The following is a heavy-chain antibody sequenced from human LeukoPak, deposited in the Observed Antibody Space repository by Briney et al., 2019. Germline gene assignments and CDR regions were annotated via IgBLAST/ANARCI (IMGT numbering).Heavy chain of an antibody. CDR3: ARNWNYVNYYYMDV. CDR1: GFTFRSHG. V-gene: IGHV3-30*03. CDR2: ISYDGSNK. J-gene: IGHJ6*03. Sequence: PGGSLRLSCAASGFTFRSHGMYWVRQAPGKGLEWVTLISYDGSNKYYADSVKGRFTISRDNSKNTLYLQMSSLRAEDTAVYYCARNWNYVNYYYMDVWGKGTTVTVSS. D-gene: IGHD1-7*01.